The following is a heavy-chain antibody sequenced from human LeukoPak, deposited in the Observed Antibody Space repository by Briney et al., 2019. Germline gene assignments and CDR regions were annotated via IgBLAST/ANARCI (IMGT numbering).Heavy chain of an antibody. V-gene: IGHV4-59*12. CDR3: ARDQYSGSLDY. CDR2: FSYSGST. D-gene: IGHD1-26*01. J-gene: IGHJ4*02. Sequence: SETLSLTCTVSRGSISNYYWGWIRQPPGKGLEWIGFFSYSGSTNYNPSLKSRVTISVDTSKNQFSLKLSSVTAADTAAYYCARDQYSGSLDYWGQGTLVTVSS. CDR1: RGSISNYY.